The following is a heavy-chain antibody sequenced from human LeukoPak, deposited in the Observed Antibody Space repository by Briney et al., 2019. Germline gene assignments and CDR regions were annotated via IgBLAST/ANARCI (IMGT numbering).Heavy chain of an antibody. D-gene: IGHD6-19*01. Sequence: PGGTLRLSCSASGFTFTTYGMNWVRQAPGKGLEWVSGIGGSGIRTYYADSVKGRFIISRDNSKNTLYLQMNSLRAEDTAVYYCAKALQWLVRSDAFDIWGQGTMVTVSS. CDR3: AKALQWLVRSDAFDI. J-gene: IGHJ3*02. V-gene: IGHV3-23*01. CDR1: GFTFTTYG. CDR2: IGGSGIRT.